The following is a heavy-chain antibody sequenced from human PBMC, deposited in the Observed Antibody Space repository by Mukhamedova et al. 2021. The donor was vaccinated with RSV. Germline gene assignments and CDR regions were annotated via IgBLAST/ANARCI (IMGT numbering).Heavy chain of an antibody. J-gene: IGHJ4*02. D-gene: IGHD3-10*01. Sequence: GLEWIGYTYYGGSANYNPSLNSRVTISMDTSKSQFSLRLSSVTAADTAVYYCARGHYYYDYWGQGVLVTVSS. CDR2: TYYGGSA. CDR3: ARGHYYYDY. V-gene: IGHV4-59*01.